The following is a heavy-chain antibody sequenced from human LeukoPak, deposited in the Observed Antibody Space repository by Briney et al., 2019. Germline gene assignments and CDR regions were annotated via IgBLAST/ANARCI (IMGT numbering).Heavy chain of an antibody. CDR1: GFTFDKAW. J-gene: IGHJ4*02. Sequence: GGSLRLSCAASGFTFDKAWMTWVRQAPGKGLEWVAFIRYDGSNKYYADSVKGRFTISRDNSKNTLYLQMNSLRAEDTAVYYCATLGMEGYCSSTSCRKDYWGQGTLVTVSS. CDR3: ATLGMEGYCSSTSCRKDY. D-gene: IGHD2-2*01. CDR2: IRYDGSNK. V-gene: IGHV3-30*02.